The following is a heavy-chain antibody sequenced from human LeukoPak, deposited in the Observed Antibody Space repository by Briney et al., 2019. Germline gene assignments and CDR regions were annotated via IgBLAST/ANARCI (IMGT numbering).Heavy chain of an antibody. D-gene: IGHD3-22*01. Sequence: PGGSLRLSCEASGFTFSSYSMNWVRQASGKGLEWVSFISGSSSIIHYADSVKGRFTISRDNAKNSLYLQMNSLRAEDTAVYYCARSGTTYYYDSGSRIWGQGTMVTVSS. J-gene: IGHJ3*02. CDR3: ARSGTTYYYDSGSRI. CDR2: ISGSSSII. CDR1: GFTFSSYS. V-gene: IGHV3-48*04.